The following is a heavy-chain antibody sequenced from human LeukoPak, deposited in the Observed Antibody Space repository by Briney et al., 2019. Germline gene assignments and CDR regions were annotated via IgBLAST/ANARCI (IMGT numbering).Heavy chain of an antibody. CDR1: GFTFSSYA. J-gene: IGHJ4*02. CDR2: ISGSGGST. CDR3: AKSAEGGYYYDSSGYSYYDY. Sequence: PGGSLRLSCAASGFTFSSYAMSWVRQAPGKGLEWVSAISGSGGSTYYADSVKGRFTISRDNSKNTLYLQMNSLRAEDTAVYYCAKSAEGGYYYDSSGYSYYDYWGQGTLVTVSS. V-gene: IGHV3-23*01. D-gene: IGHD3-22*01.